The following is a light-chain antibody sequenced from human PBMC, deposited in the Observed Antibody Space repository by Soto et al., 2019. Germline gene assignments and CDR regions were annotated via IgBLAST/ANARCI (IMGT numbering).Light chain of an antibody. V-gene: IGKV3-11*01. J-gene: IGKJ4*01. Sequence: EIVLTQSPAILSLAPGERASLSCRASQRVSSFLAWYQQKPGRAPRLLIYDASNRATGIPARFNGSGSGTDFTLTIRSLEPEDFAVYYCQQRSSWPLTFGGGTKVEIK. CDR1: QRVSSF. CDR3: QQRSSWPLT. CDR2: DAS.